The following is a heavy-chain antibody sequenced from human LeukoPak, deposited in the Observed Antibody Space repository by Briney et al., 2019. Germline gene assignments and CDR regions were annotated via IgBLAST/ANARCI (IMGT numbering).Heavy chain of an antibody. V-gene: IGHV4-30-4*01. D-gene: IGHD1-7*01. J-gene: IGHJ5*02. CDR2: IYYSEST. CDR1: GGSISRGDYY. Sequence: SQTLSLTCTVSGGSISRGDYYWSWIRQPPGKGLEWIGYIYYSESTYYNPSLKSRVTISVDTSKNQFSLKLSSVTAADTAVYYCARDIAGTTWGWFDPWGQGTLVTVSS. CDR3: ARDIAGTTWGWFDP.